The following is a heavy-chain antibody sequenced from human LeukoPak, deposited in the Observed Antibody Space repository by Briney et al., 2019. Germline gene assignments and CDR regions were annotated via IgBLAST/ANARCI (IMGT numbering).Heavy chain of an antibody. D-gene: IGHD5-24*01. CDR1: GFPFSSYW. Sequence: GGSLRLSCVASGFPFSSYWMTWGRQAPGKGLEWVANIKQDGSKKSYVDSVKGRFTISRDNAKNSLYLQMNSLRAEDTAIYYCTRVGYIDEGIDYWGQGTLVTVSS. V-gene: IGHV3-7*04. CDR3: TRVGYIDEGIDY. CDR2: IKQDGSKK. J-gene: IGHJ4*02.